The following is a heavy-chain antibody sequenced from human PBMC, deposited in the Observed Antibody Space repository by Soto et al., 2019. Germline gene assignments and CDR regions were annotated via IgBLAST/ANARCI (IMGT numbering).Heavy chain of an antibody. V-gene: IGHV1-46*01. CDR1: GYTFTSYY. CDR2: INPSGGST. D-gene: IGHD4-4*01. CDR3: ARDPVEMATVIPGYYFDY. J-gene: IGHJ4*02. Sequence: RASVKVSCKASGYTFTSYYMHWVRQAPGQGLEWMGIINPSGGSTSYAQKFQGRVTMTRDTSTSTVYMELSSLRSEDTAVYYCARDPVEMATVIPGYYFDYWGQGTLVTVSS.